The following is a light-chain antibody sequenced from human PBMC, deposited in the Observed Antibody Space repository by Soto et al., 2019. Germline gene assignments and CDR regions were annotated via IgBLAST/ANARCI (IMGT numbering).Light chain of an antibody. J-gene: IGLJ1*01. V-gene: IGLV2-14*01. CDR3: SSYTTLSTLV. CDR1: SSDVGGYNY. Sequence: QSALTQPASVSGSPGQSITISCTGTSSDVGGYNYVSWYQQHPGKAPKLMIYQVSNRPSGVSNRFSASKSGNTASLTISGLQAEDEADYYCSSYTTLSTLVFGTGTKVTVL. CDR2: QVS.